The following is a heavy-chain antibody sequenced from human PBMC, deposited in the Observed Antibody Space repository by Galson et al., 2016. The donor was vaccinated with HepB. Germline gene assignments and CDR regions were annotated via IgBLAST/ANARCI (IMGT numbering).Heavy chain of an antibody. Sequence: SVKVSCKASGYTFTSYGISWVRLAPGQGLEWMGWISGYNGNTNYARKFQGRVTLTTNTSTSTAYMELGSLRSDDTAVYYCARDIVLMVFSADYYYYGMDVWGQGTTVTVSS. CDR1: GYTFTSYG. J-gene: IGHJ6*02. CDR3: ARDIVLMVFSADYYYYGMDV. CDR2: ISGYNGNT. V-gene: IGHV1-18*01. D-gene: IGHD2-8*01.